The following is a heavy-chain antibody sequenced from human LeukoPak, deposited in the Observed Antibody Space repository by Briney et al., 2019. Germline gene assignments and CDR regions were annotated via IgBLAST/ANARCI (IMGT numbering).Heavy chain of an antibody. CDR1: GFSFSSYG. V-gene: IGHV3-30*18. CDR3: AKDGIRYYYDSRGYYGDY. D-gene: IGHD3-22*01. CDR2: ISYEGSNE. Sequence: GRSLRLSCAASGFSFSSYGMHWVRQAPGKGLEWVAVISYEGSNEYYADSVKGRFTISRDNSKNTLYLQMTSLRAEDTAVYYCAKDGIRYYYDSRGYYGDYWGQGTLVTVSS. J-gene: IGHJ4*02.